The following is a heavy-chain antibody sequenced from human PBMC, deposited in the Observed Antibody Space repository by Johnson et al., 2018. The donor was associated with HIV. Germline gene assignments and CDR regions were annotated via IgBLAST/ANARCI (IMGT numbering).Heavy chain of an antibody. CDR3: ARGGAYCGGDCNAFDI. Sequence: VQLVESGGGLVQPGGSLRLSCGASGFIFSNYAMSWVRQAPGKGLEWVSGISGSGGSTYYVDSVKGRFTISRDNAKNSLYLQMNSLRAEDTAVYYCARGGAYCGGDCNAFDIWGQGTMVTVSS. J-gene: IGHJ3*02. CDR1: GFIFSNYA. CDR2: ISGSGGST. D-gene: IGHD2-21*02. V-gene: IGHV3-23*04.